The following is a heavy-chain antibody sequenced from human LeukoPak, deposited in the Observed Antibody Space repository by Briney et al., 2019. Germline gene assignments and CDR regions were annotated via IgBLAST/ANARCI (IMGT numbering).Heavy chain of an antibody. Sequence: ASVKVSCKASGYSFVLYGISWVRQAPGEGPEWMGWISGSTGDTNYAQKLQGRVTMTTDTSTSTAYMELRSLRSDDTAVYYCAVGDSSGYYHNDAFDIWGQGTMVTVSS. D-gene: IGHD3-22*01. CDR1: GYSFVLYG. CDR3: AVGDSSGYYHNDAFDI. J-gene: IGHJ3*02. V-gene: IGHV1-18*01. CDR2: ISGSTGDT.